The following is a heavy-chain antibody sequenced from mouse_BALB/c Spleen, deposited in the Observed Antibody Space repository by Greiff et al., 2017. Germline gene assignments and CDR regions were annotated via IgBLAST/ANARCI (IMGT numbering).Heavy chain of an antibody. CDR3: ARSVITTVVVWYFDV. CDR2: INPSNGRT. V-gene: IGHV1S81*02. D-gene: IGHD1-1*01. J-gene: IGHJ1*01. CDR1: GYTFTSYW. Sequence: QVQLQQPGAELVKPGASVKLSCKASGYTFTSYWMHWVKQRPGQGLEWIGEINPSNGRTNYNEKFKSKATLTVDKSSSTAYMQLSSLTSEDSAVYYCARSVITTVVVWYFDVWGAGTTVTVSS.